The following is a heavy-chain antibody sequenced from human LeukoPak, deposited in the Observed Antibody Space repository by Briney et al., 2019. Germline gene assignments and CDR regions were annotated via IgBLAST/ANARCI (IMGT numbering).Heavy chain of an antibody. J-gene: IGHJ3*02. CDR1: GFTFSDYS. CDR2: IGISSGNT. CDR3: AKDLAPHYYDTQTGAFDI. D-gene: IGHD3-22*01. Sequence: QTGGSLRLSCAASGFTFSDYSMNWVRQAPGKGLEWISWIGISSGNTKYADSVKGRFTISGDNAKNSLYLQMNSLRAEDTALYYCAKDLAPHYYDTQTGAFDIWGQGTMVTVSS. V-gene: IGHV3-48*04.